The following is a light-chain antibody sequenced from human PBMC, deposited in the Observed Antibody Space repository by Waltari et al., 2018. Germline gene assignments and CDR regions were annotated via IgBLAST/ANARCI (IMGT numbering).Light chain of an antibody. Sequence: DIVMTQSPLSLPVTPGEPASISCRSSQSLLHSNGYNYLDWYLQKPGQSPKLLAYWASTRESGVPDRFSASGSGTDFTLTISSLQAEDVAVYYCQQYSNTPLTFGGGTRVEIK. CDR2: WAS. CDR3: QQYSNTPLT. J-gene: IGKJ4*01. CDR1: QSLLHSNGYNY. V-gene: IGKV2-28*01.